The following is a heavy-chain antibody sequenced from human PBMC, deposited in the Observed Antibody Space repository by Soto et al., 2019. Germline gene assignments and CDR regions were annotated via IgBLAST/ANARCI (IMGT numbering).Heavy chain of an antibody. Sequence: SGYTFTSYWIAWVRQMPGKGLEWMGIIYPGDSDTRYSPSFQGQVTISADKSISTAYLQWSSLKASDTAMYYCARHRPFYCSGGSCYWSDWGQGTLVTVSS. V-gene: IGHV5-51*01. CDR3: ARHRPFYCSGGSCYWSD. CDR1: GYTFTSYW. D-gene: IGHD2-15*01. CDR2: IYPGDSDT. J-gene: IGHJ4*02.